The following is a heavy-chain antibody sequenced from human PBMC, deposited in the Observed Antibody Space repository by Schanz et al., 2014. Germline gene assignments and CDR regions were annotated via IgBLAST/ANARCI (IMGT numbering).Heavy chain of an antibody. CDR3: TTYCDGGCAIDN. CDR1: GFTFSDYY. CDR2: IKSKTDGGTT. Sequence: VQLVDSGGGLVKPGGSLRLSCAASGFTFSDYYMTWIRQAPGKGLEWVGRIKSKTDGGTTDYAAPVKGRFTISRDDSKNTLFLQMNSLKTEDTAVYYCTTYCDGGCAIDNWGQGALXTVSS. D-gene: IGHD6-19*01. V-gene: IGHV3-15*01. J-gene: IGHJ4*02.